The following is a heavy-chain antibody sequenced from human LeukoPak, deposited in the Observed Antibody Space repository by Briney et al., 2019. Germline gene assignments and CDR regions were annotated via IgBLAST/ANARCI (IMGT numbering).Heavy chain of an antibody. J-gene: IGHJ4*02. Sequence: PGGSLRLSCAASGFTFSTYDMTWVRQAPGKGLEWVSTIPGGGDTTYYADSVKGRFTISRDNSKNTVYLQMNSLRAEDTAVYYCTQGSWGDDWGQGTLVTVSS. CDR2: IPGGGDTT. CDR3: TQGSWGDD. CDR1: GFTFSTYD. D-gene: IGHD7-27*01. V-gene: IGHV3-23*01.